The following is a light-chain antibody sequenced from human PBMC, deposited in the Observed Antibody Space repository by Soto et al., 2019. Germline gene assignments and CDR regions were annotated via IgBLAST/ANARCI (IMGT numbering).Light chain of an antibody. V-gene: IGKV3-15*01. CDR1: QSISNN. CDR3: QQCTNWPPYT. J-gene: IGKJ2*01. Sequence: DIVMTQSPATLSVSPGERATLSCRASQSISNNLAWYQQKPGQAPRLLIYDASTRATGVPARLSGSGSGTDFTLTISSLQSEDCAVYYCQQCTNWPPYTFGRGTKLESK. CDR2: DAS.